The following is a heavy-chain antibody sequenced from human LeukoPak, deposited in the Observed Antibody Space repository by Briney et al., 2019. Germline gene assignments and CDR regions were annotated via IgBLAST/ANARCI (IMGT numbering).Heavy chain of an antibody. Sequence: GGSLRLSCAASGISVSSNYMSWVRQAPGKGLQWVSVIYVDGSTYYADSVKGRFTISRDNAKNSLYLQMNSLRAEDTAVYYCARSGSYHIPYYFDYWGQGTLVTVSS. J-gene: IGHJ4*02. D-gene: IGHD1-26*01. CDR1: GISVSSNY. CDR3: ARSGSYHIPYYFDY. CDR2: IYVDGST. V-gene: IGHV3-66*01.